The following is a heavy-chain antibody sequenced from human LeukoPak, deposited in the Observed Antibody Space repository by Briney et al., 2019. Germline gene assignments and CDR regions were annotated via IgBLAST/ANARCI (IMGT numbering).Heavy chain of an antibody. CDR1: GYTFTNPY. D-gene: IGHD2-15*01. V-gene: IGHV1-46*01. CDR3: ATSGSPFREFDP. CDR2: INPSGSST. J-gene: IGHJ5*02. Sequence: ASVKVSCKASGYTFTNPYIHWVRQAPGQGLEWMGIINPSGSSTNYAQMFEGRVTMTRDTSTRTVYMDLSSLRSEDTAVYYCATSGSPFREFDPWGQGTLVTVSS.